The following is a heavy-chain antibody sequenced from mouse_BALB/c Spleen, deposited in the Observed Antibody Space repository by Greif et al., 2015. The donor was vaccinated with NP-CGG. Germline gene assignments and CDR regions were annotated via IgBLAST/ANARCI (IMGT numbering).Heavy chain of an antibody. D-gene: IGHD1-2*01. Sequence: QVQLQPSGADLVRPGTSVKVSCKASGYAFTNYLIEWVKQRPGQGLEWIGVINPGSGGTNYNEKFKGKATLTADKSSSTAYMQLSSLTSDDSAVYFCAITTATGFAYWGQGTLVTVSA. CDR1: GYAFTNYL. CDR2: INPGSGGT. CDR3: AITTATGFAY. V-gene: IGHV1-54*01. J-gene: IGHJ3*01.